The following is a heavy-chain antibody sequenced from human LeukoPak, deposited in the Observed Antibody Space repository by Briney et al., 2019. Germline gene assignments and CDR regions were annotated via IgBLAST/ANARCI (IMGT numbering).Heavy chain of an antibody. CDR3: ARGGIQVSGIDEFDY. J-gene: IGHJ4*02. CDR1: GFTFIDYD. D-gene: IGHD6-19*01. CDR2: IGTRGDT. V-gene: IGHV3-13*01. Sequence: GGSLRLSCAASGFTFIDYDMHWVRQVIGKGLEWVSAIGTRGDTHYSGSVKGRFTISRENAESSLYLQMNSLRAEDTAVYYCARGGIQVSGIDEFDYWGQGTLVTVSS.